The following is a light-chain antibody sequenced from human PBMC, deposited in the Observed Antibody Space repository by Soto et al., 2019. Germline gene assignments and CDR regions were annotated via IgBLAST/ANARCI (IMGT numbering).Light chain of an antibody. V-gene: IGKV3-15*01. CDR2: GAS. J-gene: IGKJ1*01. Sequence: EIVMTQSPATLSVSPGERATLSCRASQSVGNNLAWYQQQPGQAPRLLIHGASTRATGVPGRFIGSGSGTEFTLTISCLQPDDFATYYCQQYNSYPWTFGQGTRWIS. CDR1: QSVGNN. CDR3: QQYNSYPWT.